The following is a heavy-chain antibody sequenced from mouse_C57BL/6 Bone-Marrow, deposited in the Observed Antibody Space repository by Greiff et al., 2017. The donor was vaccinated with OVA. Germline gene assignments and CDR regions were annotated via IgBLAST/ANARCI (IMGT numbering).Heavy chain of an antibody. J-gene: IGHJ3*01. Sequence: QVQLQQPGAELVKPGASVKVSCKASGYTFTSYWMHWVKQRPGQGLEWIGRIHPSDSDTNYNQQFKGKATLTVDKSSSTAYMQLSRLTSADSAVYDCAITSYPGYFADWGKGTLVTVAA. CDR3: AITSYPGYFAD. CDR1: GYTFTSYW. CDR2: IHPSDSDT. V-gene: IGHV1-74*01. D-gene: IGHD2-10*01.